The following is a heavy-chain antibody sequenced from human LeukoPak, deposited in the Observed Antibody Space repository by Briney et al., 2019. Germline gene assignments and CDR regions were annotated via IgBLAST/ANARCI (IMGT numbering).Heavy chain of an antibody. D-gene: IGHD3-10*01. CDR1: GFTFSRYW. J-gene: IGHJ4*02. CDR2: IKQDGSEK. Sequence: GGSVRLSCAACGFTFSRYWMSGVRQAPGKGPEGVANIKQDGSEKYYVDSVKGRFTISRDNAKNSLYLQMNSLRAEDTAVYYCARSTMVRGEIDYWGQGTLVTVSS. CDR3: ARSTMVRGEIDY. V-gene: IGHV3-7*01.